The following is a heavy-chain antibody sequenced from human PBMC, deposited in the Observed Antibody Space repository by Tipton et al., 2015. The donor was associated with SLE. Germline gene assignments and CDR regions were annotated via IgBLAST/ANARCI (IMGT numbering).Heavy chain of an antibody. CDR1: GGSMSYHY. CDR2: IYYTGNT. Sequence: TLSLTCSVSGGSMSYHYWSWIRQPPGKGLEWIGYIYYTGNTNHNPSLKSRVTISVDTSKNQLSLKLSAVTAADTAVYYCARALWKGGDYWGQGTLVTVSS. J-gene: IGHJ4*02. CDR3: ARALWKGGDY. D-gene: IGHD1-1*01. V-gene: IGHV4-59*11.